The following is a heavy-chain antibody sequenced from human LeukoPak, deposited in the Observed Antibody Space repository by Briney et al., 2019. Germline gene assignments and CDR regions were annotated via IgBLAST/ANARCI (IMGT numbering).Heavy chain of an antibody. J-gene: IGHJ6*03. CDR2: IDGSGIYT. CDR3: AKLQGYTAMVYCYMDV. D-gene: IGHD5-18*01. V-gene: IGHV3-23*01. CDR1: GFTFSNYA. Sequence: PGGSLRLSCAASGFTFSNYAMSWVRRAPGQGLEWVSTIDGSGIYTYYVDSVKGRFTISRDNSKNTLYLQMNSLRAEDTALYYCAKLQGYTAMVYCYMDVWGKGTTVTVSS.